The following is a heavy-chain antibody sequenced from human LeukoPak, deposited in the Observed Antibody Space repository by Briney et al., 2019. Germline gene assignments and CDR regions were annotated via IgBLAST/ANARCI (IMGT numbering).Heavy chain of an antibody. Sequence: ASVTVSCTASGSTFTRYDINWARQATGQGLGWMGWMDTNSGNTGYTQKFKGRVTMTRNTSISTAYMELSSLRSEDTAVYYCARVPVRITIFGVATPYYYYMDVWGKGTTVTVSS. D-gene: IGHD3-3*01. V-gene: IGHV1-8*01. J-gene: IGHJ6*03. CDR2: MDTNSGNT. CDR1: GSTFTRYD. CDR3: ARVPVRITIFGVATPYYYYMDV.